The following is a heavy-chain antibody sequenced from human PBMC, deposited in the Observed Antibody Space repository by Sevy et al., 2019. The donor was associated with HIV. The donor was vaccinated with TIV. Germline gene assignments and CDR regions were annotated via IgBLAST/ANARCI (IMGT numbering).Heavy chain of an antibody. V-gene: IGHV3-7*01. J-gene: IGHJ4*02. CDR1: AFTFSSYW. D-gene: IGHD4-17*01. Sequence: GGSLRLSCAASAFTFSSYWMSWVRQAPGKGLEWVANIKQDGSEKYYVDSVKGRFTISRDNAKNSLYLQMNSLRAEDTAVYYCARAGYGGSKVYYFDYWGQGTLVTVSS. CDR2: IKQDGSEK. CDR3: ARAGYGGSKVYYFDY.